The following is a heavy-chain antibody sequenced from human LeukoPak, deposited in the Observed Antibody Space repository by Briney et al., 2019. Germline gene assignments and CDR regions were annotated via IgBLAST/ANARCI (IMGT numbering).Heavy chain of an antibody. V-gene: IGHV4-30-4*01. D-gene: IGHD5-12*01. CDR2: IYYSGST. Sequence: SQTLSLTCTVSGGSISSGDYYWSWTRQPPGKGLEWIGYIYYSGSTYYNPSLKSRVTISVDTSKNQFSLKLSSVTAADTAVYYCARDGVVATHYYYYGMDVWGQGTTVTVSS. CDR3: ARDGVVATHYYYYGMDV. CDR1: GGSISSGDYY. J-gene: IGHJ6*02.